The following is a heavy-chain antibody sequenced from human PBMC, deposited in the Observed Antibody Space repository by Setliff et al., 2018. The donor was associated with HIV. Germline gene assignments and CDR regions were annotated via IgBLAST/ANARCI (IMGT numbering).Heavy chain of an antibody. CDR1: GFNFTEAW. CDR2: IRSKTNGATA. J-gene: IGHJ3*01. V-gene: IGHV3-15*01. Sequence: LRLSCVASGFNFTEAWMNWVRQVPGKGLEWVGRIRSKTNGATADHVAAVRGRFVISRDDSKMTVFLQMDSLKPEDTAVYYCAKGMPFDVWGQGTMVTVSS. CDR3: AKGMPFDV.